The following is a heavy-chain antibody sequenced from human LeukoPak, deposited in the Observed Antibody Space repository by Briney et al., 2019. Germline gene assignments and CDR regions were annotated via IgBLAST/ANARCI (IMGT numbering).Heavy chain of an antibody. J-gene: IGHJ4*02. Sequence: GESLKISCKGSGYSFSIYWIGWVRQMPGKGLEWKGIIYPGDSDTRYSPSFQGQVTISADKSISTAYLQWSSLKASDSAMYYCARLSIAAAGTFDYWGQGTLVTVSS. CDR2: IYPGDSDT. CDR3: ARLSIAAAGTFDY. V-gene: IGHV5-51*01. CDR1: GYSFSIYW. D-gene: IGHD6-13*01.